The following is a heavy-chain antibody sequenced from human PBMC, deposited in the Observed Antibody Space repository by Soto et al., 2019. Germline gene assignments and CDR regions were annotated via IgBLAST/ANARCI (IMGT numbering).Heavy chain of an antibody. D-gene: IGHD6-19*01. V-gene: IGHV3-21*01. J-gene: IGHJ5*02. CDR1: GFTFSAYS. Sequence: GGSLRLSCAASGFTFSAYSMSWLRQAPGKGLDWVSTISTTYKIYYTDPVNGRFTISRDNAQNSLYLEMNSLRVEDTAVYYCARDGSGWSRSPWGQGTLVTVSS. CDR2: ISTTYKI. CDR3: ARDGSGWSRSP.